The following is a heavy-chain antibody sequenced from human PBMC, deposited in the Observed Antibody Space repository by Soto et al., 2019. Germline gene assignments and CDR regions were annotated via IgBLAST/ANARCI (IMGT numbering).Heavy chain of an antibody. Sequence: GGSLRLSCAASGFTFSSYGMHWVRQAPGKGLEWVAVIWYDGSNKYYADSVKGRFTISRDNSKNTLYLQMNSLRAEDTAVYYCARDSRAYYDFWSGSPGYFEYWGQGSMVTVSS. CDR1: GFTFSSYG. CDR3: ARDSRAYYDFWSGSPGYFEY. CDR2: IWYDGSNK. V-gene: IGHV3-33*01. D-gene: IGHD3-3*01. J-gene: IGHJ4*02.